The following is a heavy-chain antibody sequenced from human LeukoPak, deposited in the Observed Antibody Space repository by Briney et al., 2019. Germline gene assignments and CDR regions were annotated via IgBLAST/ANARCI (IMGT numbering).Heavy chain of an antibody. D-gene: IGHD3-22*01. J-gene: IGHJ4*02. Sequence: TGGSLRLSCAASGFTFSSYSMNWVRQAPGKGLEWVSVIYSGGSTYYADSVKGRFTISRDNSKNTLYLQMNSLRAEDTAVYYCARLGNYYDSSGYTYWGQGTLVTVSS. CDR2: IYSGGST. V-gene: IGHV3-66*01. CDR3: ARLGNYYDSSGYTY. CDR1: GFTFSSYS.